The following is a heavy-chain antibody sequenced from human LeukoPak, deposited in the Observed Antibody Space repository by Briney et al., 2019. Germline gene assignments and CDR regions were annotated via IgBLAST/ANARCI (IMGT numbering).Heavy chain of an antibody. CDR2: INSDASTI. CDR3: AREDCTIGAVCSSLLDH. J-gene: IGHJ4*02. V-gene: IGHV3-74*01. D-gene: IGHD2-8*01. CDR1: GLTFRSDW. Sequence: GGSLRLSCAACGLTFRSDWMHWVRQVPGKGLVWVSRINSDASTINYADSVKVRFTISRDNAKNTLYLQMNNLRAEDTAVYYCAREDCTIGAVCSSLLDHWGRGTLVTVSS.